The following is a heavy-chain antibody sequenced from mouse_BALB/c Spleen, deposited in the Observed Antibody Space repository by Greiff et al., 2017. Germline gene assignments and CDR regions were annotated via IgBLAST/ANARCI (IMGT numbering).Heavy chain of an antibody. V-gene: IGHV1-4*02. Sequence: VQLQQSAAELARPGASVKMSCKASGYTFTSYTMHWVKQRPGQGLEWIGYINPSSGYTEYNQKFKDKTTLTADKSSSTAYMQLSSLTSEDSAVYYCARWGGSSLYYFDYWGQGTTLTVSS. J-gene: IGHJ2*01. CDR3: ARWGGSSLYYFDY. D-gene: IGHD1-1*01. CDR2: INPSSGYT. CDR1: GYTFTSYT.